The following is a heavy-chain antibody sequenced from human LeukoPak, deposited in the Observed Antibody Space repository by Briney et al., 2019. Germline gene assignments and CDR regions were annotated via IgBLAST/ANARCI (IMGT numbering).Heavy chain of an antibody. Sequence: GGSLRLSCAASGFTFSSYAMSWVRQAPGKGLEWVSAISGSGGSTYCADSVKGRFTISRDNSKNTLYLQMNSLRAEDTAVYYCAKDMRFDWTSYYFDYWGQGTLVTVSS. V-gene: IGHV3-23*01. J-gene: IGHJ4*02. CDR2: ISGSGGST. CDR1: GFTFSSYA. CDR3: AKDMRFDWTSYYFDY. D-gene: IGHD3-9*01.